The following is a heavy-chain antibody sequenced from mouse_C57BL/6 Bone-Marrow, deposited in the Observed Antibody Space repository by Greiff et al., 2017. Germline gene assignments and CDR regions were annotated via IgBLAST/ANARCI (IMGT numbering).Heavy chain of an antibody. Sequence: VQLQQSGAELVKPCPSVKMSCKASGYTFTSYTIHWVNQSPGQGLEWIGDIYPSSGSTKYNDKCKGKAKLTAEKSSSTAYMQLISLTSEDSAVYYCATDDSYFAMDYWGQGTLVTVSA. J-gene: IGHJ4*01. CDR2: IYPSSGST. D-gene: IGHD2-3*01. CDR1: GYTFTSYT. CDR3: ATDDSYFAMDY. V-gene: IGHV1-4*01.